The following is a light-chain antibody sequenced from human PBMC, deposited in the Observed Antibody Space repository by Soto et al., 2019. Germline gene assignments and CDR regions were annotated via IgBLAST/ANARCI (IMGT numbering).Light chain of an antibody. V-gene: IGKV1-5*03. Sequence: DIQLTQSPSTLSASVGDRVTITCRASQSINIWLAWYQQKPGKAPKLLMYKASSLEGGVPSTFSGSGSGTEFPLSISSLQPDDFATYYCQQYYSYPYTFGQGTKLEI. J-gene: IGKJ2*01. CDR1: QSINIW. CDR3: QQYYSYPYT. CDR2: KAS.